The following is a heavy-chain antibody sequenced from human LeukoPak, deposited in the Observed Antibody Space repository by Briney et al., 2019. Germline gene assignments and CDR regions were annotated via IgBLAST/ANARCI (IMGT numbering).Heavy chain of an antibody. J-gene: IGHJ4*02. D-gene: IGHD1-14*01. V-gene: IGHV3-11*01. CDR1: GFTFSDTY. CDR3: TRDPRNLDH. Sequence: GGSLRLSCAVSGFTFSDTYMTWIRQAPGKGLESLSYISPSGTDISYADSVKGRFTISRDNAKNSLYLQMNSLRVEDTAVYYCTRDPRNLDHWGQGTLVTVSS. CDR2: ISPSGTDI.